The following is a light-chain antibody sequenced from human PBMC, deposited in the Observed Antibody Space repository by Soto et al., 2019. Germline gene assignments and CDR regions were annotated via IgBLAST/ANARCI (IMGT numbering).Light chain of an antibody. CDR1: NIGSKS. V-gene: IGLV3-21*01. CDR3: QVWDISSGHVA. CDR2: YDS. Sequence: SYELTQPPSVSVAPGKTASVACGGSNIGSKSVHWYQKKSGQAPVFVMYYDSDRPSGIPERFSGSNSGNMATLTISRVEAGDEADYYCQVWDISSGHVAFGGGTKLTVL. J-gene: IGLJ3*02.